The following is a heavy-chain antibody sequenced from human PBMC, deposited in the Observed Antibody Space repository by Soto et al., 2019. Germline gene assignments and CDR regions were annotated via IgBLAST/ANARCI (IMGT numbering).Heavy chain of an antibody. CDR3: ARDRYGGNDDY. CDR1: GGSISSYY. J-gene: IGHJ4*02. Sequence: PSETLSLTCTVSGGSISSYYWSWIRQPPGKGLEWIGYIYYSGSTNYNPSLKSRVTISVDTSKNQFSLKLSSVTAADTAVYYCARDRYGGNDDYWGKATMVTV. V-gene: IGHV4-59*01. D-gene: IGHD2-15*01. CDR2: IYYSGST.